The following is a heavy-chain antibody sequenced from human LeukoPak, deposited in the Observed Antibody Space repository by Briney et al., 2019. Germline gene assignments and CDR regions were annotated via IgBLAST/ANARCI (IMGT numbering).Heavy chain of an antibody. D-gene: IGHD6-13*01. CDR1: GFTFDDYA. Sequence: GGSLRLSCAASGFTFDDYAMHWVRQAPGKGLEWVSGISWNSGSIGYADSVKGRFTISRDNAKNSLYLQMNSLRAGDTALYYCSAAAGLYWGQGTLVTVSS. CDR2: ISWNSGSI. V-gene: IGHV3-9*01. J-gene: IGHJ4*02. CDR3: SAAAGLY.